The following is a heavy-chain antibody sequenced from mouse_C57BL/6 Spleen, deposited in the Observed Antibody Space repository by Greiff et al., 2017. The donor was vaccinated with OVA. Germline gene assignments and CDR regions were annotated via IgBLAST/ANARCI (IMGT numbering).Heavy chain of an antibody. J-gene: IGHJ2*01. V-gene: IGHV5-4*01. Sequence: EVKVEESGGGLVKPGGSLKLSCAASGFTFSSYAMSWVRQTPEKRLEWVATISDGGSYTYYPDNVKGRFTISRDNAKNNLYLQMSHLKSEDTAMYYCARDPLGNYFDYWGQGTTLTVSS. CDR3: ARDPLGNYFDY. CDR1: GFTFSSYA. D-gene: IGHD4-1*01. CDR2: ISDGGSYT.